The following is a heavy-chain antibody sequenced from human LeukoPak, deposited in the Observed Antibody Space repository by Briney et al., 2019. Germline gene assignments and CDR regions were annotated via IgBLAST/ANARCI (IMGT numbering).Heavy chain of an antibody. CDR1: GGSISSSSYY. D-gene: IGHD3-22*01. V-gene: IGHV4-39*01. CDR2: IYYSGST. J-gene: IGHJ4*02. Sequence: PSETLSLTCTVSGGSISSSSYYWGWIRQPPGKGLEWIGSIYYSGSTYYNPSLKSRVTISVDTSNNQFSLKLSSVTAADTAVYYCARLAYYDSSGYPFDYWGQGTLVTVSS. CDR3: ARLAYYDSSGYPFDY.